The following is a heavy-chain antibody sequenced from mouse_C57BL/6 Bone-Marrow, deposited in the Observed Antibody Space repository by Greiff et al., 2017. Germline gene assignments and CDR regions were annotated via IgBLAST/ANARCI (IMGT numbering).Heavy chain of an antibody. Sequence: QVQLQQPGAELVRPGSSVKLSCKASGYTFTSYWMDWVKQRPGQGLEWIGNIYPSDNETHYNQKFKDKATLTVDKSSSTAYMQLSSLTSEDSAVYYCAREGVYYYGSSRGGFAYWGQGTLVTVSA. CDR1: GYTFTSYW. CDR2: IYPSDNET. D-gene: IGHD1-1*01. V-gene: IGHV1-61*01. J-gene: IGHJ3*01. CDR3: AREGVYYYGSSRGGFAY.